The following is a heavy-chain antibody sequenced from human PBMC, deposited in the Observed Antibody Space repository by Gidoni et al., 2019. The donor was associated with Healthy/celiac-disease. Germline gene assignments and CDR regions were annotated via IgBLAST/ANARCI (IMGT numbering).Heavy chain of an antibody. Sequence: QVQLLESGGGVVQPGRSLRLSCAAYGFTFSSYAMHWVRQAPGKGLEWVAVISYDGSNKYYADSVKGRFTISRDNSKNTLYLQMNSLRAEDTAVYYCAREVVGGYFDYWGQGTLVTVSS. D-gene: IGHD1-26*01. J-gene: IGHJ4*02. CDR2: ISYDGSNK. CDR3: AREVVGGYFDY. CDR1: GFTFSSYA. V-gene: IGHV3-30*01.